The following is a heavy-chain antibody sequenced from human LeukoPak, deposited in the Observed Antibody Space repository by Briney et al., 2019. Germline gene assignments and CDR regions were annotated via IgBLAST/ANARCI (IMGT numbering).Heavy chain of an antibody. CDR3: AKDPGEAGIYYYFDY. Sequence: PGRSLRLSCAASEFTFSSYAMHWVRQAPGKGLEWVAVISYDGSNKYYADSVKGRFTISRDNSKNTLYLQMNSLRAEDTAVYYCAKDPGEAGIYYYFDYWGQGTLVTVSS. J-gene: IGHJ4*02. V-gene: IGHV3-30*04. CDR2: ISYDGSNK. CDR1: EFTFSSYA. D-gene: IGHD3-10*01.